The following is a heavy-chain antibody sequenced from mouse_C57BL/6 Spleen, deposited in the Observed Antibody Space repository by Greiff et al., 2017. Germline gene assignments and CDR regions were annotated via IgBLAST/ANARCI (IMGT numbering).Heavy chain of an antibody. J-gene: IGHJ1*03. CDR2: IDPSDSYT. D-gene: IGHD1-1*01. CDR3: AKGITTVVHWCFDV. V-gene: IGHV1-69*01. CDR1: GYTFTSYW. Sequence: VQLQQSGAELVLPGASVKLSCKASGYTFTSYWMHWVKQRPGQGLEWIGEIDPSDSYTNYNQKVKGKSTLTVDKSSSTAYMQLSGLTSEDSAVYYCAKGITTVVHWCFDVWGTGTTVTVSS.